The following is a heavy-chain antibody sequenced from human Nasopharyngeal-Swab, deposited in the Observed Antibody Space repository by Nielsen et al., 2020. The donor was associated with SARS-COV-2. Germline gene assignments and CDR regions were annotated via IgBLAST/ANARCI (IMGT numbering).Heavy chain of an antibody. V-gene: IGHV3-21*01. D-gene: IGHD5-18*01. CDR1: GFTFSSYS. CDR3: ARAAYTAILFDYYYYMDV. Sequence: GESLKISCAASGFTFSSYSMNWVRQAPGKGLEWVSSISSSSSYIYYADSVKGRFTISRDNAKNSLYLQMNSLRAEDTAVYYCARAAYTAILFDYYYYMDVWGKGTTVTVSS. CDR2: ISSSSSYI. J-gene: IGHJ6*03.